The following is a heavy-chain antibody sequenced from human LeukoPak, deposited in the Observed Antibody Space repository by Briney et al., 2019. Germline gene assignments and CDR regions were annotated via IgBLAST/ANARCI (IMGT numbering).Heavy chain of an antibody. Sequence: ASVKVSCKASEYTFTSYDINWVRQATGQGLEWMGWMNPNSGNTGYAQKFQGRVTMTRNTSISTAYMELSSLRSEDTAVYYCARVRPYYYAMFDYWGQGTLVTVSS. D-gene: IGHD3-10*01. CDR2: MNPNSGNT. CDR3: ARVRPYYYAMFDY. V-gene: IGHV1-8*01. CDR1: EYTFTSYD. J-gene: IGHJ4*02.